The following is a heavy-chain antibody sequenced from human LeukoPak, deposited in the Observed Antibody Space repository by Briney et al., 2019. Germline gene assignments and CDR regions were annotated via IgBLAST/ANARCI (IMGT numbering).Heavy chain of an antibody. CDR3: ARVSFGSGYYNYMDV. V-gene: IGHV4-61*02. Sequence: SQTLSLTCAVSGGSISSGGYYWSWIRQPAGKGLEWIGRIYTTGSTNYNPSLKSRVTISVDTSKNQFSLKLSSVTAADTAVYYCARVSFGSGYYNYMDVWGKGTTVTASS. CDR1: GGSISSGGYY. J-gene: IGHJ6*03. CDR2: IYTTGST. D-gene: IGHD3-10*01.